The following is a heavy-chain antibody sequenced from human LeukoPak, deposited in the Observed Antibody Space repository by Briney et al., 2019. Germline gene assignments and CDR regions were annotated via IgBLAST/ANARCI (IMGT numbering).Heavy chain of an antibody. J-gene: IGHJ6*02. CDR1: GFTFTSYA. D-gene: IGHD3-16*02. CDR3: AKALDGYNGMDV. Sequence: RGSLRLSCAASGFTFTSYAMSWVRQAPGKGLAWVSGISGSGRSTHSAESVKGRFTISRDNSKNMLYLQMNSLRAEDTALYYCAKALDGYNGMDVWGQGTTVIVSS. V-gene: IGHV3-23*01. CDR2: ISGSGRST.